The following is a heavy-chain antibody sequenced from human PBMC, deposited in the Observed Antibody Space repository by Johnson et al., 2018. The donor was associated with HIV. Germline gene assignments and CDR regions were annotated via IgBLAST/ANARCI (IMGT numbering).Heavy chain of an antibody. CDR1: GFTFSDYY. Sequence: VQLVESGGGLVKPGGSLRLSCAASGFTFSDYYMSWIRQAPGKGLEWVSVIYSGGSTYYADSVKGRFTISRDNSKNTLYLQMNSLRAEDTAVYYCARETEYNWNYALAFDIWGQGTMVTVSS. J-gene: IGHJ3*02. D-gene: IGHD1-7*01. CDR3: ARETEYNWNYALAFDI. CDR2: IYSGGST. V-gene: IGHV3-66*01.